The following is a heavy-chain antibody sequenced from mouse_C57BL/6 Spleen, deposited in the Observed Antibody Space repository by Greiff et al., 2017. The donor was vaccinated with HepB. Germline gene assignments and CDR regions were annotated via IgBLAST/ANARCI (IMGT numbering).Heavy chain of an antibody. J-gene: IGHJ2*01. Sequence: VQLQQSGTELVKPGASVKLSCKASGYTFTSYWMHWVKQRPGQGLEWIGNINPSNGGTNYNEKFKSKATLTVDKSSSTAYMQLSSLTSEDSAVYYCAKSNYYGSSYIYFDYWGQGTTLTVSS. V-gene: IGHV1-53*01. CDR3: AKSNYYGSSYIYFDY. CDR1: GYTFTSYW. CDR2: INPSNGGT. D-gene: IGHD1-1*01.